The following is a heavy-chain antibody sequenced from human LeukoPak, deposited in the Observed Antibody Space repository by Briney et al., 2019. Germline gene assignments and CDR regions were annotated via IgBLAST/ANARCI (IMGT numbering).Heavy chain of an antibody. V-gene: IGHV4-61*01. CDR1: GGSVSSGNFY. CDR3: ARGHNTIWNSQSH. Sequence: PSETLSLTCIVSGGSVSSGNFYWNWIRQPPGEGLEWIGYIYNNGNTNYNPSLKTRVTISADSSENQFSLTVRSVTAADTAFYYCARGHNTIWNSQSHWGQGSLVTVSS. D-gene: IGHD1-7*01. J-gene: IGHJ4*02. CDR2: IYNNGNT.